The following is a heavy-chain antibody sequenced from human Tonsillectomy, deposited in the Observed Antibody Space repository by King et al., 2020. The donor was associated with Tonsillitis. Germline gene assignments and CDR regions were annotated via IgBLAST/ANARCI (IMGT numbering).Heavy chain of an antibody. CDR3: AVGSRXXXGXXXVIRAXAPLXY. D-gene: IGHD3-22*01. V-gene: IGHV4-34*01. CDR1: XXSFXGXY. CDR2: ISHSGST. J-gene: IGHJ4*02. Sequence: VQLQQWGAXLLKXSEXLSLTCAVYXXSFXGXYWSWIRQPPGKGLEWIGEISHSGSTNYNPSLKSRVTISVDTSKNQFSLKLSSVTAADTAVYYCAVGSRXXXGXXXVIRAXAPLXYWGQXTLVTV.